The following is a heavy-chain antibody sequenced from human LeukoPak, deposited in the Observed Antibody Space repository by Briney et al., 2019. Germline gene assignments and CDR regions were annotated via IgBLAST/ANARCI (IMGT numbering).Heavy chain of an antibody. D-gene: IGHD3-3*01. CDR1: GGSFSGYY. J-gene: IGHJ4*02. CDR2: INHSGST. V-gene: IGHV4-34*01. CDR3: ARMRGYYDFWSGYLNSYYFDY. Sequence: SETLSLTCAVYGGSFSGYYWSWIRQPPGKGLEWIGEINHSGSTNYNPSLKSRVTISVDTSKNQFSLKLSSVTAADTAVYYCARMRGYYDFWSGYLNSYYFDYWGQGTLVTVSS.